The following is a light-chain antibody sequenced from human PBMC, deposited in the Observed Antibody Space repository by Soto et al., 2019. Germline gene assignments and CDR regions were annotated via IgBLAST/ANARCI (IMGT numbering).Light chain of an antibody. V-gene: IGKV1-39*01. CDR2: AAS. Sequence: DIQMTQSPSSLSASVGDRVTIACRASQSISHFLNWYQQKPNKAPKLLIYAASSLQSGVPSRFSGSGSGTDFTLTISSLQPEDFATYYCQQTYNTLAFGPGTKVDIK. CDR3: QQTYNTLA. J-gene: IGKJ3*01. CDR1: QSISHF.